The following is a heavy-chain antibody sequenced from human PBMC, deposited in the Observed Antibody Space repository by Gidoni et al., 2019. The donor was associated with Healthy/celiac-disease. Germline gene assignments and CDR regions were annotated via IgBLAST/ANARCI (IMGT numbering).Heavy chain of an antibody. CDR3: ASSIGVADTDGMDV. CDR1: GGPFSSYA. V-gene: IGHV1-69*01. Sequence: QVQLVQSGAEVKKPGSSVKVSCKASGGPFSSYAISWVRQAPGQGLEWMGGIIPIFGTANYAQKFQGRVTSTADESTSTAYMELSSLRSEDTAVYYCASSIGVADTDGMDVWGQGTTVTVSS. J-gene: IGHJ6*02. D-gene: IGHD1-26*01. CDR2: IIPIFGTA.